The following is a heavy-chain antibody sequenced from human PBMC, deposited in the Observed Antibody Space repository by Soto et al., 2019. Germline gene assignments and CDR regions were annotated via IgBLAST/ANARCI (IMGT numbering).Heavy chain of an antibody. V-gene: IGHV3-48*03. CDR2: ISRSGSTI. Sequence: EVQLVESGGGLVQPGGSLRLSCAASGLTFSSYEMNWVRQAPGKGLEWVSYISRSGSTIYYADSVKGRVTISRDNAKNSLYLQMNSLRAEDTAVYYCTSKLAVAGSKTRYWGQGTLVTVSS. J-gene: IGHJ4*02. CDR1: GLTFSSYE. CDR3: TSKLAVAGSKTRY. D-gene: IGHD6-19*01.